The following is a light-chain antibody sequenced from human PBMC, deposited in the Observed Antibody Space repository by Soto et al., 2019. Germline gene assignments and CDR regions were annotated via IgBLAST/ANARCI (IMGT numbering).Light chain of an antibody. CDR3: SSYAGSNNVV. Sequence: QSVLTQPPSVSGAPGQRVTISCTGSYSNIGAGYEVHWYQQIPGTAPKLLISGHNNRPSGVPDRFSGSKSGNTASLTVSGLQAEDEADYYCSSYAGSNNVVFGGGTKLTVL. V-gene: IGLV1-40*01. CDR1: YSNIGAGYE. CDR2: GHN. J-gene: IGLJ2*01.